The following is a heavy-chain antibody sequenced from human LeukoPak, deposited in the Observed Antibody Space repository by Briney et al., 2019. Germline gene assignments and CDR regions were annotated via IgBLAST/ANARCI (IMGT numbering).Heavy chain of an antibody. V-gene: IGHV3-30*03. Sequence: PGGSLRLSCAASGFIFSTHGMHWVRQAPGKGLEWVSLISYDGSTKYYADSVKGRFTISRDNSKNTLYLQMNSLRAEDTAVYYCARDLLGYSYDAYYFDFWGQGTLVTVSS. J-gene: IGHJ4*02. CDR1: GFIFSTHG. CDR3: ARDLLGYSYDAYYFDF. CDR2: ISYDGSTK. D-gene: IGHD5-18*01.